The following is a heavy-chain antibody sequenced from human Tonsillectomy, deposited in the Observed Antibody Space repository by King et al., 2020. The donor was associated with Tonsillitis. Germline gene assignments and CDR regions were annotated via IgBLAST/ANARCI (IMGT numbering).Heavy chain of an antibody. CDR2: ISAYNGIT. CDR3: ARDRREVYYYDSSGMDSFHI. J-gene: IGHJ3*02. V-gene: IGHV1-18*01. D-gene: IGHD3-22*01. CDR1: GYTFTSYG. Sequence: VQLVESGAEVKKPGASVKVSCKAFGYTFTSYGINWVRQAPGQGLEWMGWISAYNGITNYAQKLQGRVTMTTDTSTSTAYMELRSLRSDDTAVYYCARDRREVYYYDSSGMDSFHIWGQGTVVTVSS.